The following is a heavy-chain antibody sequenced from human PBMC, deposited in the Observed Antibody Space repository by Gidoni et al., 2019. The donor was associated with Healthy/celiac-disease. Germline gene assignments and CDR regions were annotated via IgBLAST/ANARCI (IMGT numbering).Heavy chain of an antibody. J-gene: IGHJ4*02. Sequence: QVQLVQSGAEVKKPGASVKVSCKASGYTFTSYAMHWVRQAPGQRLEWMGWINAGNGNTKYSQKFQGRVTITRDTYASTAYMELSSLRSEDTAVYYCARDRGQQGLARDYWGQGTLVTVSS. CDR1: GYTFTSYA. V-gene: IGHV1-3*01. CDR2: INAGNGNT. CDR3: ARDRGQQGLARDY. D-gene: IGHD6-19*01.